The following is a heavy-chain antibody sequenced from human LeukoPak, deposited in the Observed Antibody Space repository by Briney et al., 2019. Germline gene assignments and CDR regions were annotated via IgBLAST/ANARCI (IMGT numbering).Heavy chain of an antibody. CDR2: INHSGST. D-gene: IGHD5-18*01. CDR1: GGSFSGYY. V-gene: IGHV4-34*01. CDR3: ARGRRIQLWYSDWFDP. Sequence: PSETLSLTCAVYGGSFSGYYWSWIRQPPGKGLEWIGEINHSGSTNYNPSLKSRVTISVDTSKNQFSLKLSSVTAADTAVYYCARGRRIQLWYSDWFDPWGQGTLVTVSS. J-gene: IGHJ5*02.